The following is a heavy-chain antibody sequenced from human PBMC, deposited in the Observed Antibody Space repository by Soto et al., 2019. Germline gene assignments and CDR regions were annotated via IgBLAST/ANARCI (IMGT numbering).Heavy chain of an antibody. Sequence: PGGSLRLSCAASGFTFSSYAMSWVRQAPGKGLEWVSTISGSGGSTYSADSVKGRFTISRDNSKNTLYLQMNSLRAEDTAVYYCAKVGYSSSWYTPNFDYWGQGTLVTVSS. CDR1: GFTFSSYA. D-gene: IGHD6-13*01. CDR2: ISGSGGST. J-gene: IGHJ4*02. CDR3: AKVGYSSSWYTPNFDY. V-gene: IGHV3-23*01.